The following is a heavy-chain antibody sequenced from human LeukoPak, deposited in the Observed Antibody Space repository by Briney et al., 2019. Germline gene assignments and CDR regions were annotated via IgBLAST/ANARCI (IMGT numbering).Heavy chain of an antibody. CDR2: IYYSGST. D-gene: IGHD5-12*01. CDR1: GGSISSSSYY. J-gene: IGHJ5*02. Sequence: ASETLSLTCTVSGGSISSSSYYWGWIRQPPGKGLEWIGSIYYSGSTYYNPSLKSRVTISVDTSKNQFSLKLSSVTAADTAVYYCARDQPSGYEFRWFDPWGQGTLVTVSS. CDR3: ARDQPSGYEFRWFDP. V-gene: IGHV4-39*07.